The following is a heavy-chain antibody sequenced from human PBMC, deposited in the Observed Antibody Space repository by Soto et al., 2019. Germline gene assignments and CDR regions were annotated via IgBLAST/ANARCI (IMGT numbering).Heavy chain of an antibody. D-gene: IGHD5-12*01. CDR1: GGTFSSYT. Sequence: SVKVSCKASGGTFSSYTISWLRQAPGQGLEWMGRIIPILGIANYAQKFQGRVTITADKSTSTAYMELSSLRSEDTAVYYCARPGTYCSGYDFAPFDYWGQGTLVTVSS. CDR3: ARPGTYCSGYDFAPFDY. V-gene: IGHV1-69*02. CDR2: IIPILGIA. J-gene: IGHJ4*02.